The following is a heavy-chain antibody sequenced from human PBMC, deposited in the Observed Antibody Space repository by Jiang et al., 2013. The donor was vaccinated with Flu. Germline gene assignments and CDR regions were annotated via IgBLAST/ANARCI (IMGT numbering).Heavy chain of an antibody. J-gene: IGHJ4*02. CDR1: SSNSAA. CDR3: AREGYVDTTLAFDY. Sequence: SSNSAAWNWIRQSPSSGLEWLGRTYYRSKWYNEYAVSVRSRITITPDTSKNQFSLQLNSVTPEDTAVYYCAREGYVDTTLAFDYWGQGTLVTVSS. D-gene: IGHD5-18*01. CDR2: TYYRSKWYN. V-gene: IGHV6-1*01.